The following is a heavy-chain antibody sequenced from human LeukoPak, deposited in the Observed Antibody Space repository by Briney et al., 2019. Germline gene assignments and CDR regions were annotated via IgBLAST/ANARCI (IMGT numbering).Heavy chain of an antibody. CDR2: ISGSGGST. J-gene: IGHJ4*02. V-gene: IGHV3-23*01. CDR3: AKDSKSGSYSDY. D-gene: IGHD1-26*01. CDR1: GFTFSSYA. Sequence: GGSLRLSCAASGFTFSSYAMSWVRQAPGKGLEWVSAISGSGGSTYYADSGKGRFTISRDNSKNTLYLQMNSLRAEDTAVYYCAKDSKSGSYSDYWGQGTLVTVSS.